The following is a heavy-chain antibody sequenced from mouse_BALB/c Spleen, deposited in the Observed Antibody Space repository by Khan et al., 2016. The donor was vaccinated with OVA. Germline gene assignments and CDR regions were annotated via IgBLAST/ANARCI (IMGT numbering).Heavy chain of an antibody. J-gene: IGHJ4*01. CDR1: GYSITSDYA. D-gene: IGHD2-3*01. CDR3: ARDGSRYNYAMDY. Sequence: EVKLEVSGPGLVKPSQSLSLTCTVTGYSITSDYAWNWIRQFPGNKLEWMGYISSSGSTNYNTALKSRISITRDTSKNQFFLQLNSVTTEDTATYYCARDGSRYNYAMDYWGQGTSVTVSS. V-gene: IGHV3-2*02. CDR2: ISSSGST.